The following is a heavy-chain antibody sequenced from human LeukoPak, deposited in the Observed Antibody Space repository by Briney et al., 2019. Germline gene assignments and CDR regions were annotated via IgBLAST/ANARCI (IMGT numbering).Heavy chain of an antibody. J-gene: IGHJ5*02. V-gene: IGHV4-34*01. CDR2: INHSGST. D-gene: IGHD5-12*01. CDR3: ARRRARYSGYDLSPWFDP. Sequence: SETLSLTCAVYGGSFSGYYWSWIRQPPGKGLEWIGEINHSGSTNYNPSLKSRVTISVDTSKNQISLKLSSVTAADTAVYYCARRRARYSGYDLSPWFDPWGQGTLVTVSS. CDR1: GGSFSGYY.